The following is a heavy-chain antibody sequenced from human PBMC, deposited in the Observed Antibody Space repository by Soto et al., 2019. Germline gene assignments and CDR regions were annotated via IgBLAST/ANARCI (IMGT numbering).Heavy chain of an antibody. CDR3: TGEVASGY. CDR1: GFTVSTYG. V-gene: IGHV3-30*03. Sequence: QVQLVESGGGVVQPWRSLRLSCAVSGFTVSTYGMHWVRQAPGKGLEWVAVISRDGGTKYYADSVKGRFTISRDNSRNTLFLEMNSLRSDDMAVYYCTGEVASGYWGQGTLVTVSS. J-gene: IGHJ4*02. CDR2: ISRDGGTK. D-gene: IGHD2-8*02.